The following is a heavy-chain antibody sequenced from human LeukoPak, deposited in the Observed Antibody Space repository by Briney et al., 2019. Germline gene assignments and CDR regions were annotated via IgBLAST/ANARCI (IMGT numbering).Heavy chain of an antibody. V-gene: IGHV3-48*01. Sequence: GGSLRLSCSASGFTFNNYSMNWVRQAPGKGLEWVSYISSGSRTVYYADSVKGRFTISRDNAKNSLYLQMNSLRAEDTAVYYCARYADGYTPRAAFDIWGQGTMVTVSS. CDR1: GFTFNNYS. CDR3: ARYADGYTPRAAFDI. J-gene: IGHJ3*02. D-gene: IGHD5-24*01. CDR2: ISSGSRTV.